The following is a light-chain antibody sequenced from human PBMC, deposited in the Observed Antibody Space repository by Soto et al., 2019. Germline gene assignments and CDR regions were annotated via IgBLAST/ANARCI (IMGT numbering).Light chain of an antibody. Sequence: EIVLTQSPATLSLSPWERATLSCRASQGVSSSLAWYQQKPGQAPRLLIYDASNRATGIPARFSGSGSGTDFTLTIRRLEPEDAAVYYCQQYGSSPITFGQGTRLEIK. V-gene: IGKV3-11*01. J-gene: IGKJ5*01. CDR2: DAS. CDR3: QQYGSSPIT. CDR1: QGVSSS.